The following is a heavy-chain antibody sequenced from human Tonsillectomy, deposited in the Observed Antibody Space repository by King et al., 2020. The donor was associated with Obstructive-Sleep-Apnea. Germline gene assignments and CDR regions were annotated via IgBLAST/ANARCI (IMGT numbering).Heavy chain of an antibody. V-gene: IGHV3-48*04. CDR2: ISSSSSTI. J-gene: IGHJ4*02. D-gene: IGHD3-10*01. CDR3: ARDWLSGV. CDR1: VFTFRSYS. Sequence: QLVQSGGGLVQPGGSLRLSCAASVFTFRSYSMNWVSQAPGKGLEWGSDISSSSSTIYYADSVKGRFTISRDNAKNSLYLQMNSLRAEDTAGYYCARDWLSGVWGQGILVTVSS.